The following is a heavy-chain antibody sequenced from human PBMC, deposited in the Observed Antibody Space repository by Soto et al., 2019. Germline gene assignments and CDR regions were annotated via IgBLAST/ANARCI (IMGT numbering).Heavy chain of an antibody. D-gene: IGHD3-10*01. CDR2: ISAYNGNT. Sequence: QVQLGQSGAEVKKPGASVKVSGKASGYTFTSYGISWVRQAPGQGLEWMGWISAYNGNTNYAQKLQGRVTMTTDTSTSTAHMELSSLRSDDTAVYYCARGEASSKLGCHAYWGQGTLVTVSS. CDR1: GYTFTSYG. V-gene: IGHV1-18*01. CDR3: ARGEASSKLGCHAY. J-gene: IGHJ4*02.